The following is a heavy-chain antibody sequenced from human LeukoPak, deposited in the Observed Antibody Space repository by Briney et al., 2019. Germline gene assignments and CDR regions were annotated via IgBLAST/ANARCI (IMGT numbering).Heavy chain of an antibody. V-gene: IGHV4-34*01. D-gene: IGHD4-11*01. CDR2: INHSGST. CDR1: GGSFSGYY. J-gene: IGHJ4*02. CDR3: ARDPTTVTTIFDS. Sequence: SETLSLTCAVYGGSFSGYYWNWIRQPPGKGLEWIGEINHSGSTNYNPSLKSRVTMSGDTSKNQLSLKLSSVTAADTAVYYCARDPTTVTTIFDSWGQGILVTVSS.